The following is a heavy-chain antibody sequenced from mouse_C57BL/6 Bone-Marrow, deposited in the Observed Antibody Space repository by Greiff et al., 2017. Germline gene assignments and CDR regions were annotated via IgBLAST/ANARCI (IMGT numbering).Heavy chain of an antibody. CDR2: IWWDDDK. J-gene: IGHJ3*01. V-gene: IGHV8-8*01. CDR1: GFSLSTFGMG. CDR3: ALAWHNWGFAY. D-gene: IGHD4-1*01. Sequence: QVQLKESGPGILQPSQTLSLTCSFSGFSLSTFGMGVGWIRQPSGKGLEWLAHIWWDDDKYYNPALKSRLTISKDTSKNQAFLKIANVDTADTATDYCALAWHNWGFAYWGQGTLVTVSA.